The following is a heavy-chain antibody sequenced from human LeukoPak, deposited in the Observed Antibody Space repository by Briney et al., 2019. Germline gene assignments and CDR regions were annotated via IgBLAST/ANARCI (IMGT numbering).Heavy chain of an antibody. CDR1: GDSIGTYY. Sequence: SETLSLTCTVSGDSIGTYYWTWIRQPPGKGLEWIGYIYSSGSTNYNPSLKSRVTISVDTSKNQFSLELTSVTAADTAVYYCARAPGGKEGEDYWGQGTLVTVSS. D-gene: IGHD1-1*01. V-gene: IGHV4-59*01. CDR3: ARAPGGKEGEDY. CDR2: IYSSGST. J-gene: IGHJ4*02.